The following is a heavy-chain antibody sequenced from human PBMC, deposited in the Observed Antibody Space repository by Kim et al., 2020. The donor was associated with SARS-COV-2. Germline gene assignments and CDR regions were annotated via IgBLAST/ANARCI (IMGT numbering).Heavy chain of an antibody. V-gene: IGHV3-23*01. CDR1: GFTFSNYA. Sequence: GGSLRLSCAASGFTFSNYAMSWVRQAPGKGLEWVSGISGSGGSTSYADSVRGRFTISRDNSKNTLSLQMSSLRAEDTAVYYCASRGVFYYDTTVSLPDYWGQRALVTVSP. CDR2: ISGSGGST. D-gene: IGHD3-22*01. CDR3: ASRGVFYYDTTVSLPDY. J-gene: IGHJ4*02.